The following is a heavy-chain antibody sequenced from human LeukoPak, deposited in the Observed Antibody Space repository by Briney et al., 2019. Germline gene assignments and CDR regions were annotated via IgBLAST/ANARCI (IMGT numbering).Heavy chain of an antibody. Sequence: SETLSLTCAVYVGSFSVYYWSWIRQPPGKGLEWIGEINHSGSTNYNPSLKSRVTISVDTSKNQFSLKLSSVAVADTAVYYCARRPYSSSYRYFQHWGQGTLVTVSS. CDR1: VGSFSVYY. V-gene: IGHV4-34*01. CDR2: INHSGST. D-gene: IGHD6-13*01. J-gene: IGHJ1*01. CDR3: ARRPYSSSYRYFQH.